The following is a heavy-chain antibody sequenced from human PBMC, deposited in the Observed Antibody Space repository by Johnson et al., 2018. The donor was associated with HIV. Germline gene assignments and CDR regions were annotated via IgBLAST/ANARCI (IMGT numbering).Heavy chain of an antibody. V-gene: IGHV3-30*04. J-gene: IGHJ3*02. CDR3: ARNYYDSSDAFDI. D-gene: IGHD3-22*01. Sequence: QVQLVESGGGVVQPGRSLRLSCAASGFTFSSYAMHWVRQAPGKGLEWVAVISYDGSNKYYADSVKGRFTISRDNSKNTLYLQMNSLRAEGTAVYYCARNYYDSSDAFDIWGQGTMVTVSS. CDR2: ISYDGSNK. CDR1: GFTFSSYA.